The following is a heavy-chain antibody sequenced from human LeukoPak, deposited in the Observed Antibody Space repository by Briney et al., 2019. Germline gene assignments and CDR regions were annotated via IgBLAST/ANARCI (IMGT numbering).Heavy chain of an antibody. CDR1: GFTFSENW. Sequence: PGGSVRLSCVASGFTFSENWMHRVRQAPGKGLAWVSHINRDGGLTNYADSVKGRFTISRDNARNTVYLQMSSLRVEDTAIYFCAREEHRLAEAGTSAFDLGGQGTLVTVSP. J-gene: IGHJ3*01. D-gene: IGHD6-13*01. CDR2: INRDGGLT. CDR3: AREEHRLAEAGTSAFDL. V-gene: IGHV3-74*01.